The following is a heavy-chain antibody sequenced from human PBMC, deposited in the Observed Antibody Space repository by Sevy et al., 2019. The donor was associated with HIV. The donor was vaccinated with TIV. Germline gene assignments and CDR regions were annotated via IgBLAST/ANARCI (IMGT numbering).Heavy chain of an antibody. CDR2: ISYEGSNK. V-gene: IGHV3-30-3*01. D-gene: IGHD4-4*01. J-gene: IGHJ4*02. CDR1: GFPFSTYA. Sequence: GGSLRLSCAASGFPFSTYALHWVRQAPGKGLEWVAVISYEGSNKYYADSVKGRFTISRDSSKNTLYLQRNSLTTEDTAVYYCARDLRSNYSYYFDSWGQGTLVTVSS. CDR3: ARDLRSNYSYYFDS.